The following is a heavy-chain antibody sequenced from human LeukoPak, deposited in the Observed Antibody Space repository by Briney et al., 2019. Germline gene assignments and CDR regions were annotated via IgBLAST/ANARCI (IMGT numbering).Heavy chain of an antibody. CDR3: ARVSGSYFRNAFDI. V-gene: IGHV1-8*03. Sequence: ASVKVSCKASGYTFTGYYMHWVRQAPGQGLEWMGWMNPNSGNTGYAQKFQGRVTITRNTSISTAYMELRSLRSDDTAVYYCARVSGSYFRNAFDIWGQGTMVTVSS. D-gene: IGHD1-26*01. CDR2: MNPNSGNT. CDR1: GYTFTGYY. J-gene: IGHJ3*02.